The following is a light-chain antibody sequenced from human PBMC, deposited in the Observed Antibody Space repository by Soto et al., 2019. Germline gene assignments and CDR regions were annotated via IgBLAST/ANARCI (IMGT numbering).Light chain of an antibody. CDR2: GAS. Sequence: EIVLTQSPGPLSLSPGERATLSCRASQSVSSSYLAWYQQKPGQAPRLLIYGASSRATGIPDRFSGSGSGTDFTLTISRLEPEDFAVYYCQQYGSSPPTFGQGTKVDI. V-gene: IGKV3-20*01. CDR3: QQYGSSPPT. CDR1: QSVSSSY. J-gene: IGKJ1*01.